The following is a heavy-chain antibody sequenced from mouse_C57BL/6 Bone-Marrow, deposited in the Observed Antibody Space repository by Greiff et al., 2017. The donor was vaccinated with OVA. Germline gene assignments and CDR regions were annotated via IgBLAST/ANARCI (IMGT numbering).Heavy chain of an antibody. J-gene: IGHJ1*03. V-gene: IGHV1-74*01. CDR1: GFTFTSYW. CDR3: AMPYYGNHWYFDV. D-gene: IGHD2-10*01. Sequence: VQLQQPGAGLVKPGASLKVSCAASGFTFTSYWMHWVHQAPGQGLEWIGRIHPSGSDTNYNQKFKGKATFTVDKSSSTAYMQLSSLPSEDPAVDDSAMPYYGNHWYFDVWGTGTTVTVSS. CDR2: IHPSGSDT.